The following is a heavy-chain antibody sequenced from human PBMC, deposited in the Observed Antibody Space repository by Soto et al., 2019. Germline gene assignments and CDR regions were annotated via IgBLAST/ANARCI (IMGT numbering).Heavy chain of an antibody. CDR2: MIPISGTT. CDR1: GGTFSSYA. CDR3: ARERYSGYDLEGFDY. D-gene: IGHD5-12*01. Sequence: ASVKVSCKASGGTFSSYAISWVRQAPGQGLEWMGWMIPISGTTGYAQKFQGRVTMTRNTSISTAYMELSSLRSEDTAVYYCARERYSGYDLEGFDYWGQGTLVTVSS. J-gene: IGHJ4*02. V-gene: IGHV1-8*02.